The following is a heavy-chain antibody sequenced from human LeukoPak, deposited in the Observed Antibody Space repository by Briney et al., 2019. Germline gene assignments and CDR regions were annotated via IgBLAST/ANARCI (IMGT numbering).Heavy chain of an antibody. D-gene: IGHD3-22*01. Sequence: SGPTLVNPTQTLTLTCTFSGFSLNTRGVGVGRIRQPPGRALEWLALIYWDDDRRYSPSLKSRLTITKDTSKNQVVLTMTNMDPVDTATYFCAHRKNYYDSSVFDNWGQGTLVTVSS. CDR3: AHRKNYYDSSVFDN. CDR2: IYWDDDR. J-gene: IGHJ4*02. V-gene: IGHV2-5*02. CDR1: GFSLNTRGVG.